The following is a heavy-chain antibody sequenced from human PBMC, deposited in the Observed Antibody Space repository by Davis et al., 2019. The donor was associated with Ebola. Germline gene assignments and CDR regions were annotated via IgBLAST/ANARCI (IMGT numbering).Heavy chain of an antibody. CDR3: ARDLWYNEFWGENDNYGMDV. Sequence: ASVKVSCKASGYTFTGYYMHWVRQAPGQGLEWMGWISPNSGGANHAQKFQDRVTMTRDTSISTAYMELSRLRSDDTAVYYCARDLWYNEFWGENDNYGMDVWGQGTTVTVSS. V-gene: IGHV1-2*02. D-gene: IGHD3-3*01. J-gene: IGHJ6*02. CDR2: ISPNSGGA. CDR1: GYTFTGYY.